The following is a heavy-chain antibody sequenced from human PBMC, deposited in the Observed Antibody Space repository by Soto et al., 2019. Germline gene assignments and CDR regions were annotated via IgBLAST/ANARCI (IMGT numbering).Heavy chain of an antibody. J-gene: IGHJ6*02. CDR1: GGTFSSYA. V-gene: IGHV1-69*13. D-gene: IGHD3-10*01. Sequence: SVKVSCKASGGTFSSYAISWVRQAPGQGLEWMGGIIPIFGTANYAQKFQGRVTITADESTSTAYMELSSLRSEDTAVYYCARVKAYYGSGILSHYYYGMDVWGQGTTVTVSS. CDR2: IIPIFGTA. CDR3: ARVKAYYGSGILSHYYYGMDV.